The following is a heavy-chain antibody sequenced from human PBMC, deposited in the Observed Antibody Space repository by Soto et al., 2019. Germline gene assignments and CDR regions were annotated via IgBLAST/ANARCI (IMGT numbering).Heavy chain of an antibody. Sequence: QVQLVESGGGVVQPGRSLRLSCAASGFSFSTYGMHWVRQAPGKGLEWVTVISDDGSKKYYADSVKGRFTISRNNSKDTLYLQMNSLRAEDTAVYFCAKGAVAVWRSDYNYDYLDGWGTGTTVTVSS. CDR1: GFSFSTYG. CDR2: ISDDGSKK. J-gene: IGHJ6*03. CDR3: AKGAVAVWRSDYNYDYLDG. V-gene: IGHV3-30*18. D-gene: IGHD6-19*01.